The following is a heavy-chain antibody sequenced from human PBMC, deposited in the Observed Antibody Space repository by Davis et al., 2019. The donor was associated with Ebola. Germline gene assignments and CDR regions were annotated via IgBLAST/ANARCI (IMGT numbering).Heavy chain of an antibody. D-gene: IGHD3-22*01. CDR1: GFTFSSYW. V-gene: IGHV3-74*01. CDR3: VKGSITMTVVVYFDL. Sequence: GESLKISCAASGFTFSSYWMHWVRQAPGKGLVWVSRINSDGSSTSYADSVKGRFTISRDNAKNTLYLQMSSLRIEDTAVYYCVKGSITMTVVVYFDLWGQGTLVTVSS. CDR2: INSDGSST. J-gene: IGHJ4*02.